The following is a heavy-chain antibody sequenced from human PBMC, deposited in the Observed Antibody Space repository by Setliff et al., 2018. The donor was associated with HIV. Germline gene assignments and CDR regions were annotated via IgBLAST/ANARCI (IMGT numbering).Heavy chain of an antibody. D-gene: IGHD4-17*01. CDR2: IYYSGTT. CDR3: ARRYGDYKIGDWFFDL. CDR1: GGSISSGGYY. J-gene: IGHJ2*01. Sequence: PSETLSLTCAVSGGSISSGGYYWNWIRQRPGKGLEWIGYIYYSGTTYYNPSLKSRVTISVDKSKNQFSLKLNSVTAADTAVYYCARRYGDYKIGDWFFDLWGRGTLVTVSS. V-gene: IGHV4-31*11.